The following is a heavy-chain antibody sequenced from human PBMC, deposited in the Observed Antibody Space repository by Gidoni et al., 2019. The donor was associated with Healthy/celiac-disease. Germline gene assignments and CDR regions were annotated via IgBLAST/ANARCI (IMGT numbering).Heavy chain of an antibody. D-gene: IGHD1-26*01. CDR2: ISWNSGSI. CDR1: GFTFDDYS. V-gene: IGHV3-9*01. CDR3: AKESMGAGATGYYGMDV. Sequence: EVQLVESGGGLVQPGRSLRLSCAASGFTFDDYSMHWVRQAPGKGLEWVSGISWNSGSIGYADSVKGRFTISRDNAKNSLYLQMNSLRAEDTALYYCAKESMGAGATGYYGMDVWGQGTTVTVSS. J-gene: IGHJ6*02.